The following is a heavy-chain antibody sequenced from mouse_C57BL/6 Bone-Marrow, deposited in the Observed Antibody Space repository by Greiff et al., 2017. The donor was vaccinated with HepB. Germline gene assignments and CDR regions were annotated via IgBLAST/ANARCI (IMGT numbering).Heavy chain of an antibody. V-gene: IGHV1-55*01. J-gene: IGHJ3*01. CDR1: GYTFTSYW. CDR3: ARDGFAY. Sequence: QVHVKQPGAELVKPGASVKMSCKASGYTFTSYWITWVKQRPGQGLEWIGDIYPGSGSTNYNEKFKRKATLTVDTSSSPAYMQLSSLTSEDSAVYYCARDGFAYWGQGTLVTVSA. CDR2: IYPGSGST. D-gene: IGHD2-3*01.